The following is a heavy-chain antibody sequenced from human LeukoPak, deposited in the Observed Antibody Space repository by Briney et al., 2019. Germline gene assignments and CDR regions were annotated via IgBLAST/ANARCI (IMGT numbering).Heavy chain of an antibody. J-gene: IGHJ6*02. CDR1: GYTFTGYY. Sequence: ASVKVSCKASGYTFTGYYMHWVRQAPGQGLEWMGRINPNSGGTNYAQKFQGRVTMTRDTSISTAYMELSRLRSDDTAVYYCARDQEVLWFLDVWGQGTTVTVSS. D-gene: IGHD3-10*01. CDR2: INPNSGGT. V-gene: IGHV1-2*06. CDR3: ARDQEVLWFLDV.